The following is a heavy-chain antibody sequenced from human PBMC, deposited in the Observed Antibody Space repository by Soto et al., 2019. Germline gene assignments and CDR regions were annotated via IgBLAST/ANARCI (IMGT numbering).Heavy chain of an antibody. V-gene: IGHV3-23*01. CDR2: ISGSGGST. Sequence: EVQLLESGGGLVQPGGSLRLSCAASGFTFSSYAMSWVRQAPGKGLEWVSAISGSGGSTYYEDSVKGPFTISRDNSKNTLYLQMNSLRAEDTAVYYCASRLSPYDVTNWGQGTLVTVSS. D-gene: IGHD1-1*01. J-gene: IGHJ4*02. CDR3: ASRLSPYDVTN. CDR1: GFTFSSYA.